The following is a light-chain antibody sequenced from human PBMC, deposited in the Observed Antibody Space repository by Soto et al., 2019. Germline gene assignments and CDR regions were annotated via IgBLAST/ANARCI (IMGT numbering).Light chain of an antibody. CDR1: SSNIGAGYD. J-gene: IGLJ3*02. Sequence: QSVLTQPPSVSGAPGQRVTISCSGSSSNIGAGYDVHWYQQLPGTAPKLLIYGNTNRPSGVPDRFSGSKSGTSGSLAISGLQAEDEADYYCQSFDSSLSAWVFGGGTQLTVL. CDR2: GNT. CDR3: QSFDSSLSAWV. V-gene: IGLV1-40*01.